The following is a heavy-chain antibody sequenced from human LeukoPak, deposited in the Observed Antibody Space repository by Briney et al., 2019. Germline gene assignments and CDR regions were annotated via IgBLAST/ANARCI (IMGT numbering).Heavy chain of an antibody. CDR2: IYYSGTT. Sequence: SETLSLTCTVSGGSVSSSTYYWGWIRQPPGKGLEWIGTIYYSGTTYYNPSLKSRVTISVDTSKNQFSLKLSSVTAADTAVYYCARHAGQGYLDCFDYWGQGTLVSVSS. V-gene: IGHV4-39*01. CDR3: ARHAGQGYLDCFDY. CDR1: GGSVSSSTYY. J-gene: IGHJ4*02. D-gene: IGHD1-1*01.